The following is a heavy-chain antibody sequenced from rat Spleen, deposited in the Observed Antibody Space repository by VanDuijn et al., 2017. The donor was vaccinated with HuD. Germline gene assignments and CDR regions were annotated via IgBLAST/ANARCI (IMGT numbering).Heavy chain of an antibody. CDR3: TRSRELGYFDY. J-gene: IGHJ2*01. V-gene: IGHV2S8*01. D-gene: IGHD5-1*01. CDR2: ISSGGNT. CDR1: GFSLTNYG. Sequence: QVQLKESGPDLMQPTQTLSLTCTVSGFSLTNYGVSWVRQPPGKGLEWIAGISSGGNTYHNSVLKSRLSISRDTSKSQVFLKMNSLQTEDTAIYFCTRSRELGYFDYWGQGVMVTVSS.